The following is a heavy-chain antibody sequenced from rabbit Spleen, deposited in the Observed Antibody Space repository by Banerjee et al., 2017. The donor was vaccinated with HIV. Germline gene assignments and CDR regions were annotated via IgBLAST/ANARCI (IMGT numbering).Heavy chain of an antibody. J-gene: IGHJ6*01. V-gene: IGHV1S45*01. CDR2: IYVGSGGNT. Sequence: QEQLEESGGDLVKPEGSLTLTCTASGFSFNYSYWICWVRQAPGKGLEWIACIYVGSGGNTYSATWAKGRFTISATSSTTVTLQMTSLTAADTATYFCARDTGTSFSTYGMDLWGPGTLVTVS. CDR3: ARDTGTSFSTYGMDL. D-gene: IGHD8-1*01. CDR1: GFSFNYSYW.